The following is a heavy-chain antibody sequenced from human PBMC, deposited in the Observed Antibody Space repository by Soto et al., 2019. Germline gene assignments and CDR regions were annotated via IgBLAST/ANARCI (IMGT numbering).Heavy chain of an antibody. V-gene: IGHV3-30*18. CDR2: ISYDGSNK. J-gene: IGHJ4*02. D-gene: IGHD1-1*01. CDR1: GFTFSSYG. Sequence: QVQLVESGGGVVQPGRSLRLSCAASGFTFSSYGMHWVRQAPGKGLEWVAVISYDGSNKYYADSVKGRFTISRDNSKNTLYLQMNSLRAEDMAVYYWAKDLEMAHNWSYWGQGTLVTVSS. CDR3: AKDLEMAHNWSY.